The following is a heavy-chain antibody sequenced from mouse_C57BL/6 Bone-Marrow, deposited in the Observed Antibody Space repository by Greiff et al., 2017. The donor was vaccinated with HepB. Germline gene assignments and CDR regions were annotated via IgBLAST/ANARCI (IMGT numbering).Heavy chain of an antibody. V-gene: IGHV1-81*01. CDR3: ARGGLPAWFAY. D-gene: IGHD3-3*01. Sequence: QVQLQQSGAELARPGASVKLSCKASGYTFTSYGISWVKQSTGQGLEWIGEIYPRSGNTYYNEKFKGKATLTADKSSSTAYMELRSLTSEDSAVYFCARGGLPAWFAYWGQGTLVTVSA. CDR2: IYPRSGNT. CDR1: GYTFTSYG. J-gene: IGHJ3*01.